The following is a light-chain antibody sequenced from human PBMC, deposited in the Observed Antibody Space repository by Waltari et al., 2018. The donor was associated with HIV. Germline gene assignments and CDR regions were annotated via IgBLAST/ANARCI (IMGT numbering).Light chain of an antibody. Sequence: DIQMTQSPSTLTASVGHRVTLTCRASESISSWLAWYQQKPGKAPKLLIYKASSLESGVPSRFSGSASGTEFSLTISSLQPDDFATYYCQQYHTNPYTFGQGTKMEI. CDR3: QQYHTNPYT. CDR1: ESISSW. CDR2: KAS. J-gene: IGKJ2*01. V-gene: IGKV1-5*03.